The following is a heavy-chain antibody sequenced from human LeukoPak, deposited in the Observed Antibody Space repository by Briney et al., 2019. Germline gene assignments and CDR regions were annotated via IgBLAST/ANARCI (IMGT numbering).Heavy chain of an antibody. Sequence: ASVKVSCKSSGYTFTGYYMHWVRQAPGQGLEWMGWINPNSGGTNYAQKFQGRVTMTRDTSISTAYMELSRLRSDDTAVYYCARVGPYYDFSRYYFDYWGQGTLVTVSP. CDR2: INPNSGGT. V-gene: IGHV1-2*02. J-gene: IGHJ4*02. CDR3: ARVGPYYDFSRYYFDY. D-gene: IGHD3-3*01. CDR1: GYTFTGYY.